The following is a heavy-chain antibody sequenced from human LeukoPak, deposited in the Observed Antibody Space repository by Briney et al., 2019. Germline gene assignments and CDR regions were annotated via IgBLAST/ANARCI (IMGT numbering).Heavy chain of an antibody. V-gene: IGHV1-46*01. CDR1: GYTFSDLY. J-gene: IGHJ4*02. Sequence: GASVKVSCKASGYTFSDLYVHWVRQAPGQGLEWMGIIKVSGGRTEYAQKFQGRVTMTRDMSTSTVYMELNNLRSEDTAVYYCAREPPESYYFDYWGQGTLVTVSS. CDR2: IKVSGGRT. CDR3: AREPPESYYFDY.